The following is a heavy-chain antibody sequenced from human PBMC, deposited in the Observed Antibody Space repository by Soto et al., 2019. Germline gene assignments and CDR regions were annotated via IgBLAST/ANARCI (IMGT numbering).Heavy chain of an antibody. CDR1: GYTFTGYY. V-gene: IGHV1-2*02. CDR2: INPNSGGT. J-gene: IGHJ6*02. CDR3: ARDFIAADYGMDV. D-gene: IGHD2-15*01. Sequence: ASVKVSCKASGYTFTGYYMHWVRQAPGQGLEWMGWINPNSGGTNYAQKFQGRVTMTRDTSISTAYMELSRLRSDDTAVYYCARDFIAADYGMDVWGQGTTVTVS.